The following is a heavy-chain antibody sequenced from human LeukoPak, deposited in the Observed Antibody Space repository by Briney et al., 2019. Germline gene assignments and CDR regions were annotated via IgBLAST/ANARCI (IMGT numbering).Heavy chain of an antibody. V-gene: IGHV3-48*02. Sequence: GGSLRLSCAASGFTFSSYSMNWVRQAPGKGLEWVSYISSSSSTIYYADSVKGRFTLSRDNAKNSPYLQMNSLRDEDTAVYYCARDSSSWFQGADYWGQGTLVTVSS. CDR3: ARDSSSWFQGADY. D-gene: IGHD6-13*01. CDR2: ISSSSSTI. CDR1: GFTFSSYS. J-gene: IGHJ4*02.